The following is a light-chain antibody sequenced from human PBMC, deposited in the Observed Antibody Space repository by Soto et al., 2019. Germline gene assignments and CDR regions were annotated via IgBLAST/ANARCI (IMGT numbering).Light chain of an antibody. Sequence: DIQLTQSPSFLSASVGDRVTITCRASQGISSYLAWYQQKPGTAPQLLIYAASTLQSGVPSRFSGSGSGTEFTLTISSLQPEDFTTYDCQQLHSNPYTFGQG. J-gene: IGKJ2*01. CDR2: AAS. CDR3: QQLHSNPYT. CDR1: QGISSY. V-gene: IGKV1-9*01.